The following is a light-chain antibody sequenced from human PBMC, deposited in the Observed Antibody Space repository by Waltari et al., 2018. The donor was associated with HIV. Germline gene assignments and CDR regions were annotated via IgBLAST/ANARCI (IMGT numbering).Light chain of an antibody. Sequence: PVLTQSSSASASMGSSVALTCTLSDVLSDYVIAWHQQQPGKAPRYLMKLAGSGNYNMGSGVPDRFSGSSSGADRFLIIAKHQSDDEATYYCETWDSNTRVFAGGTELTVL. J-gene: IGLJ3*02. CDR2: LAGSGNY. CDR1: DVLSDYV. CDR3: ETWDSNTRV. V-gene: IGLV4-60*03.